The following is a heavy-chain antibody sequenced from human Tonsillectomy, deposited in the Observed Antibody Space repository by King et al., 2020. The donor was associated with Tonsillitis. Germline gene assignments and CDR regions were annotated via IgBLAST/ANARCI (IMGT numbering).Heavy chain of an antibody. CDR1: GGSISSSSYY. J-gene: IGHJ4*02. CDR2: IYYSGNT. CDR3: ARHSRSIVTTDFDY. D-gene: IGHD5-12*01. V-gene: IGHV4-39*01. Sequence: QLQESGPGLVKPSETLSLTCTVSGGSISSSSYYWGWIRQPPGKGLEWIGSIYYSGNTYYNPSLKSRVTISVDTSKNQFSLKLSSVTAADTAVYYCARHSRSIVTTDFDYWGQGTLVTVSS.